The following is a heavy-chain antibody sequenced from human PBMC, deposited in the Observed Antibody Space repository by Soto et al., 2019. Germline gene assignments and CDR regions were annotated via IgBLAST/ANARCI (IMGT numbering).Heavy chain of an antibody. V-gene: IGHV1-18*01. D-gene: IGHD2-2*01. CDR2: ISAYNGNT. CDR3: ARAIFSDIVVVPAAWNGMDV. CDR1: GYTFTSYG. J-gene: IGHJ6*02. Sequence: ASVKVSCKASGYTFTSYGISWVRQAPGQGLEWMGWISAYNGNTNYAQKLQGRVTMTTDTSKSTAYMELRSLRSDDTAVYYCARAIFSDIVVVPAAWNGMDVWGQGTTVTVSS.